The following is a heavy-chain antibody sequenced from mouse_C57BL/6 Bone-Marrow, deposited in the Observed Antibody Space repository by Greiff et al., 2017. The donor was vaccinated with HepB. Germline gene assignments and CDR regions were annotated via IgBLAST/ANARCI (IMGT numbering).Heavy chain of an antibody. Sequence: EVQLQQSGPELVKPGASVKISCKASGYTFTDYYMNWVKQSHGKSLEWIGDINPNNGGTSYNQKFKGKATLTVDKSSSTAYMELRSLTSEDSAVYYCVVGGYFDYWGQGTTLTVSS. CDR1: GYTFTDYY. D-gene: IGHD3-3*01. CDR3: VVGGYFDY. J-gene: IGHJ2*01. V-gene: IGHV1-26*01. CDR2: INPNNGGT.